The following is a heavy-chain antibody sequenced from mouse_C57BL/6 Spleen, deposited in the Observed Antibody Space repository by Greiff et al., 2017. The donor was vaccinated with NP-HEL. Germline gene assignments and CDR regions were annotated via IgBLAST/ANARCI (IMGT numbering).Heavy chain of an antibody. CDR3: ARGGPNWDWFAY. Sequence: QVQLQQPGAELVMPGASVKLSCKASGYTFTSYWMHWVKQRPGQGLEWIGEIDPSDSYTNYNQKFKGKSTLTVDKSSSTAYMQLSSLTSEDSAVYYCARGGPNWDWFAYWGQGTLVTVSA. D-gene: IGHD4-1*01. CDR1: GYTFTSYW. J-gene: IGHJ3*01. CDR2: IDPSDSYT. V-gene: IGHV1-69*01.